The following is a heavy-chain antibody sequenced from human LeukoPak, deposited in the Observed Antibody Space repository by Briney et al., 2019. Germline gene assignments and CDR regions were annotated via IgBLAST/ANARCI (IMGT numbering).Heavy chain of an antibody. CDR3: ARHKMVRGIGYYYYMDV. D-gene: IGHD3-10*01. Sequence: SETLSLTCTVSGGSFSSYYWTWIRQPPGKGLEWIGYIDHSGSTNYNPSLKSRVIISIDTSKNQFSLKLSSVTAADTAVFYCARHKMVRGIGYYYYMDVWGKGTTVTISS. CDR1: GGSFSSYY. J-gene: IGHJ6*03. CDR2: IDHSGST. V-gene: IGHV4-59*08.